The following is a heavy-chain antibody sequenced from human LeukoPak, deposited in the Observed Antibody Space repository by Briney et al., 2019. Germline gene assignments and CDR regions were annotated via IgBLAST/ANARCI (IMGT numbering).Heavy chain of an antibody. V-gene: IGHV3-15*07. CDR1: GFTFSSYA. D-gene: IGHD3-22*01. CDR3: STTYYYDSSEGY. CDR2: IKSKTDGGTT. J-gene: IGHJ4*02. Sequence: PGGSLRLSCAASGFTFSSYAMNWVRQAPGKGLEWVGRIKSKTDGGTTDYAAPVKGRFTISRDDSKNTLYLQMNSLKTEDTAVYYCSTTYYYDSSEGYWGQGTLVTVSS.